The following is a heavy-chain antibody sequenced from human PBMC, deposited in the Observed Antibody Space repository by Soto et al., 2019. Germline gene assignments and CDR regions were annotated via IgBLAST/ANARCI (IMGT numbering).Heavy chain of an antibody. D-gene: IGHD5-12*01. J-gene: IGHJ4*02. CDR2: GYHTGIT. V-gene: IGHV4-59*11. Sequence: QVQLQESGPGLVKPSETLSLTCTVSGVSINNHYWSWIRQPPGKGLEWLGYGYHTGITTSNPSLDGRVTMTGGTSENQFSLTLTSLTAADTAIYYCPRANGYSEFWGQGTMVTVSS. CDR1: GVSINNHY. CDR3: PRANGYSEF.